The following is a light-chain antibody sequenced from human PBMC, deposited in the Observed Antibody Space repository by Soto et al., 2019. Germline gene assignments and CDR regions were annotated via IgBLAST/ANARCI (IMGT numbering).Light chain of an antibody. Sequence: EIQMTQSPSTLSASVGDRVTITCRASQSISSWLAWYQQKPGTAPKLLIYEASTLESGVPSRFSGSRSGTEFTLTVSSLQPDDFATYYCQQYNDSFPYTFGQGTKVDIK. CDR3: QQYNDSFPYT. CDR2: EAS. CDR1: QSISSW. V-gene: IGKV1-5*03. J-gene: IGKJ2*01.